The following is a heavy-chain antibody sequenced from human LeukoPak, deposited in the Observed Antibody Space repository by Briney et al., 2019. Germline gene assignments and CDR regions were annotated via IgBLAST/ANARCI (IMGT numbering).Heavy chain of an antibody. Sequence: SQTLSLTCAVSGGSISSGGYSWSWIRQPPGKGLEWIGYIYHSRSTYYNPSLKSRVTISVDRSKNQFSLKLSSVTAADTAVYYCASVVVVTASIDYWGQGTLVTVSP. CDR1: GGSISSGGYS. J-gene: IGHJ4*02. V-gene: IGHV4-30-2*01. CDR2: IYHSRST. D-gene: IGHD2-21*02. CDR3: ASVVVVTASIDY.